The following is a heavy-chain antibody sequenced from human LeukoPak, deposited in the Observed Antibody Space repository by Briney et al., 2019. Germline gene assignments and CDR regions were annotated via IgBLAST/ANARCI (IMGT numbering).Heavy chain of an antibody. D-gene: IGHD2-21*01. J-gene: IGHJ4*02. CDR1: GFTFSTYV. V-gene: IGHV3-23*01. CDR2: VSESGVGT. Sequence: GGSLRLSCVASGFTFSTYVMGWVRQVPGKGLEWVSSVSESGVGTYYADSVKGRFTISRDSSKNTLYLQMNRLRAEDAAVYYCAKAPVTTCSGAYCYPFDYWGQGTLVTVSS. CDR3: AKAPVTTCSGAYCYPFDY.